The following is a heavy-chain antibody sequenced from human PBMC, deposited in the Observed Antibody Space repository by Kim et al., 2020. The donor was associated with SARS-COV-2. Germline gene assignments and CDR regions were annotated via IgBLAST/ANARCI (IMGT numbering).Heavy chain of an antibody. V-gene: IGHV1-2*02. Sequence: ASVKVSCKASGYTFTGYYMHWVRQAPGQGLEWMGWINPNSGGTNYAQKFQGRVTMTRDTSISTAYMELSRLRSDDTAVYYCARVLSRYSSSSRYYFDYWGQGTLVTVSS. CDR1: GYTFTGYY. D-gene: IGHD6-6*01. CDR3: ARVLSRYSSSSRYYFDY. CDR2: INPNSGGT. J-gene: IGHJ4*02.